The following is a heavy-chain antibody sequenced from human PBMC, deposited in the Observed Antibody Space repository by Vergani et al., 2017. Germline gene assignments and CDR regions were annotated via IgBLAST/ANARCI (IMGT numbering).Heavy chain of an antibody. CDR1: GFTFDDYA. V-gene: IGHV3-9*01. J-gene: IGHJ4*02. D-gene: IGHD6-13*01. CDR3: AKRAPQYSSSERGYYFDY. CDR2: ISWNSGSI. Sequence: EVQLVESGGGLVQPGRSLRLSCAASGFTFDDYAMHWVRQAPGKGLEWVSGISWNSGSIGYADSVKGRFTISRDNAKNSLYLQMNSLRAEDTAVYYCAKRAPQYSSSERGYYFDYWGQGTLVTVSS.